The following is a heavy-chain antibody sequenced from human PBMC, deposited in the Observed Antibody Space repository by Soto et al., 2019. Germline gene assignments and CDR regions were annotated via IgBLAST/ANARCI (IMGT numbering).Heavy chain of an antibody. J-gene: IGHJ4*02. Sequence: QVQLRESGPGLVKPSGTLFLTCAVSSGSVNSSNWWSWVRQPPGKGLEWIGEIYHGGSANYNPSPRSRVTMSVDKSKNQVFLQLSSVTAADTAVYYGARDPAAAGTFDYWGQGTLVTVSS. CDR3: ARDPAAAGTFDY. D-gene: IGHD6-13*01. CDR1: SGSVNSSNW. V-gene: IGHV4-4*02. CDR2: IYHGGSA.